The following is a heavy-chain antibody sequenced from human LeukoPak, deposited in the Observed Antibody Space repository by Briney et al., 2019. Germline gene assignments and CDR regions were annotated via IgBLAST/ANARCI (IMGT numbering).Heavy chain of an antibody. D-gene: IGHD4-17*01. CDR3: AKITPGDYARERFNWFDP. CDR1: GGSISSGYY. V-gene: IGHV4-38-2*02. CDR2: IYHSGNT. J-gene: IGHJ5*02. Sequence: SETLSLTCTVSGGSISSGYYWGWIRQPPGKGLEWIGIIYHSGNTYYNPSLKSRVTISVDTSKNQFSLKLSSVTAADTAVYYCAKITPGDYARERFNWFDPWAREPWSPSPQ.